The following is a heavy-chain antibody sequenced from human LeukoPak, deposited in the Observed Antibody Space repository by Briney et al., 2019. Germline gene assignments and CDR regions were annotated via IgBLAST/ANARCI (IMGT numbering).Heavy chain of an antibody. CDR1: GFTFSSYW. CDR2: ISGSGGST. V-gene: IGHV3-23*01. J-gene: IGHJ4*02. Sequence: GGSLRLSCAASGFTFSSYWMHWVRQAPGKGLEWVSAISGSGGSTYYADSVKGRFTISRDNSKNTLYLQMNSLRAEDTAVYYCAKGDPPGSGNLSDYWGQGTLVTVSS. D-gene: IGHD3-10*01. CDR3: AKGDPPGSGNLSDY.